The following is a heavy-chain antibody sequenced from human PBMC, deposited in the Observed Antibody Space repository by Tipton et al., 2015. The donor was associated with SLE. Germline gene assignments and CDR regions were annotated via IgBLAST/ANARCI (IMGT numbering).Heavy chain of an antibody. CDR3: ARGHSGYHYATVDI. CDR2: INHSGST. Sequence: TLSLTCAVYGGSFSGYYWRWIRQPPGKGLEWIGEINHSGSTNYNPSLKSRVTLSVVTAKNQFSLKLSSVTAADTAVYYCARGHSGYHYATVDIWGQGKMVTVSS. J-gene: IGHJ3*02. V-gene: IGHV4-34*01. D-gene: IGHD5-12*01. CDR1: GGSFSGYY.